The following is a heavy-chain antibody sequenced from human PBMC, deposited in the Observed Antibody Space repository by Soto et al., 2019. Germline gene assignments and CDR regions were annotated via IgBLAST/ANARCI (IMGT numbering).Heavy chain of an antibody. CDR3: AREAVAFDY. CDR1: GYSFTSYC. D-gene: IGHD6-19*01. J-gene: IGHJ4*02. CDR2: ISPSGFST. V-gene: IGHV1-46*01. Sequence: ASVKVSCKASGYSFTSYCMHWARQAPGQGLEWMGLISPSGFSTSYAQRFQGRVTMTNDTSTSTFYMELSSLTSEDTAVYYCAREAVAFDYWGQATLVTVSS.